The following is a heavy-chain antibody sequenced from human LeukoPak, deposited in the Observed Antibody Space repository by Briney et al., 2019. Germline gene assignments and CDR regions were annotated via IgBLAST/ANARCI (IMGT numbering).Heavy chain of an antibody. Sequence: GASVKVSCKASGFTFTSSAVQWVRQARGQRLEWIGWIVVGSGNTNYAQKFQERVTITRDMSTSTAYMELSSLRSEDTAVYYCAADPYYYDSSGYYLFDYWGQGTLVTVSS. CDR1: GFTFTSSA. V-gene: IGHV1-58*01. D-gene: IGHD3-22*01. J-gene: IGHJ4*02. CDR2: IVVGSGNT. CDR3: AADPYYYDSSGYYLFDY.